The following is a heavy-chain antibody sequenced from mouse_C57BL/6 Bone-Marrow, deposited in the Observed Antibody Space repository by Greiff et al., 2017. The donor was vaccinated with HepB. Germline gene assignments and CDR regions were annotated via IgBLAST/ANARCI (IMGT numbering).Heavy chain of an antibody. J-gene: IGHJ2*01. CDR1: GYTFTSYW. V-gene: IGHV1-50*01. D-gene: IGHD2-5*01. CDR2: IDPSDSYT. CDR3: ARCYDSNPYYFDY. Sequence: QVQLQQPGAELVKPGASVKLSCKASGYTFTSYWMQWVKQRPGQGLEWIGEIDPSDSYTNYNQKFKGKATLTVDTSSSTAYMQLSSLTSEDSAVYYCARCYDSNPYYFDYWGQGTTLTVSS.